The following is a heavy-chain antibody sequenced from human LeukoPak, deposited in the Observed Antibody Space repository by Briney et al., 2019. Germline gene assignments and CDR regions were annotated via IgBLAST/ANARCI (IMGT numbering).Heavy chain of an antibody. D-gene: IGHD1-26*01. CDR1: DASISGYY. J-gene: IGHJ4*02. V-gene: IGHV4-59*01. CDR2: IHFSGST. Sequence: SETLSLTCTVSDASISGYYWSWIRQPPGKGLEWIGSIHFSGSTNYNPSLRSRVTISVDTSKNQLSLKLSSVTAADTAVYYCARDLGGIYFDYWGQGTLITVSS. CDR3: ARDLGGIYFDY.